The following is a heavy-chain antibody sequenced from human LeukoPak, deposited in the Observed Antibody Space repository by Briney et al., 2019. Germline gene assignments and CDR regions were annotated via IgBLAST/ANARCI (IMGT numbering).Heavy chain of an antibody. CDR1: GGSFSGYY. J-gene: IGHJ4*02. CDR2: ISGSVGST. CDR3: AKKRYFEAFDY. Sequence: ETLSLTCAVYGGSFSGYYWSWIRQPPGKGLEWVSAISGSVGSTYYADSVKGRFIISRDSSKNTLYPQMNSLRAEDTAVYYCAKKRYFEAFDYWGQGTLVTVSS. D-gene: IGHD3-9*01. V-gene: IGHV3-23*01.